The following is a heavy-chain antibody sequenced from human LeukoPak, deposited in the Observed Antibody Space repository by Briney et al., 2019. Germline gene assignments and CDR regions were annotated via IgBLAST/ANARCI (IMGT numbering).Heavy chain of an antibody. CDR3: ARDPTYGSVSYVHFDY. V-gene: IGHV1-2*02. D-gene: IGHD3-10*01. CDR1: GYTFTGYY. Sequence: ASVKVSCKASGYTFTGYYIHWVRQAPGQGLEWTGWINPNSGGTNYAQKFQGRVTMTRDTSISTAYMDLSRLRSDDTAVYYCARDPTYGSVSYVHFDYWGQGTLVTVSS. J-gene: IGHJ4*02. CDR2: INPNSGGT.